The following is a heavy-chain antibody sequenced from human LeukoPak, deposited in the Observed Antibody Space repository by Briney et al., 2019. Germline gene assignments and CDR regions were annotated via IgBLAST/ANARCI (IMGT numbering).Heavy chain of an antibody. D-gene: IGHD1-26*01. V-gene: IGHV3-48*01. CDR1: GFTFSSYS. Sequence: AGGSLRLSCAASGFTFSSYSMNWVRQAPGKGLEWVSYISSSSSTIYYADSVKGRFTISRDNAKNSLYLQMNSLRAEDTAVYYCARVWEPEGYYSDYWGQGTLVTVSS. CDR3: ARVWEPEGYYSDY. CDR2: ISSSSSTI. J-gene: IGHJ4*02.